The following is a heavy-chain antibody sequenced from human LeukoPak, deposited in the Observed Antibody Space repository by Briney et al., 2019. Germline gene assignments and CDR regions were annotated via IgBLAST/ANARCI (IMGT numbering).Heavy chain of an antibody. V-gene: IGHV1-46*01. D-gene: IGHD3-10*01. J-gene: IGHJ6*03. CDR1: GYTFTSYY. CDR3: ARGDSGVYYYYMDV. CDR2: INPSGGTT. Sequence: WASVKVSCKASGYTFTSYYIHWVRQAPGQGLECMGIINPSGGTTIYAQNFQGRVTITADKSTSTAYMELSSLRSEDTAVYYCARGDSGVYYYYMDVWGKGTTVTVSS.